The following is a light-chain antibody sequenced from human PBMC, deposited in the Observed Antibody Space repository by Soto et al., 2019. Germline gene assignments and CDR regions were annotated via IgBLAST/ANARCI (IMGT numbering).Light chain of an antibody. J-gene: IGKJ5*01. CDR2: AAS. V-gene: IGKV1-39*01. CDR1: QSISSY. Sequence: DIQMTQSPSSLSSYVADRVTITCWASQSISSYLHWYQQKPGKAPKLLIYAASSLQSGVPSRFSGSGSGTDFTLTISSLQPEDFATYYCQQLNSYPITFGQGPRLDI. CDR3: QQLNSYPIT.